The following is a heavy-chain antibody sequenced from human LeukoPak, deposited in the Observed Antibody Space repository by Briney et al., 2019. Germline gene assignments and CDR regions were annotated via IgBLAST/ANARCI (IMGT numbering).Heavy chain of an antibody. V-gene: IGHV4-61*01. Sequence: SETLSLTCTASGGSVSSDNYYWTWIRQPPGKGLEWIGDIHYSGSTNYNPSLKSRVTMSVDTSTNQFSLKLSSVTAADTAVYYCAREGLYGDYVWSLDYWGQGTLVTVSS. D-gene: IGHD4-17*01. J-gene: IGHJ4*02. CDR3: AREGLYGDYVWSLDY. CDR1: GGSVSSDNYY. CDR2: IHYSGST.